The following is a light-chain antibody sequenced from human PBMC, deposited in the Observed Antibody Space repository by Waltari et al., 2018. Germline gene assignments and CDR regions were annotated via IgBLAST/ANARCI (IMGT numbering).Light chain of an antibody. CDR2: RND. Sequence: QSVLTQPPSASGAPGPRVTTSCSGSSSNTASNIVNWSPQIPGTPPKLLIYRNDQRPSGVPDRFSGSKSGTSASLAISGLRSDDEADYFCASWDDSLNGRWEFGGGTKVTVI. V-gene: IGLV1-44*01. CDR1: SSNTASNI. J-gene: IGLJ2*01. CDR3: ASWDDSLNGRWE.